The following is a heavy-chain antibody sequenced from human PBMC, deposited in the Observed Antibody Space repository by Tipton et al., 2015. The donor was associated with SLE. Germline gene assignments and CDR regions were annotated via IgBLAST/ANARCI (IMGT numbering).Heavy chain of an antibody. V-gene: IGHV3-33*05. CDR2: MSYDGSNK. J-gene: IGHJ6*03. CDR3: ASATTKGAYYYMDI. D-gene: IGHD4-17*01. CDR1: GFTFSSYA. Sequence: SLRLSCAASGFTFSSYAMHWVRQAPGKGLEWVAVMSYDGSNKYYADSVKGRFTISRDNSKNTLYLQMNSLRADDTAVYYCASATTKGAYYYMDIWGKGTTVTVSS.